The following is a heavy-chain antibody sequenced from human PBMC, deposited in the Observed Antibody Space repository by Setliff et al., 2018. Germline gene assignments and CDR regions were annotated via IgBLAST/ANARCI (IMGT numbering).Heavy chain of an antibody. CDR2: ISPYNGNT. CDR1: GYTFTKYG. D-gene: IGHD3-22*01. CDR3: ARDAPKVVDKFDL. Sequence: ASVKVSCKAFGYTFTKYGIDWVRQAPGQGLEWLGWISPYNGNTDYVYNVRDRITMTTDTSTGTAYMELRSLTSDDSAVCYCARDAPKVVDKFDLWGQGTKVTVSS. J-gene: IGHJ3*01. V-gene: IGHV1-18*01.